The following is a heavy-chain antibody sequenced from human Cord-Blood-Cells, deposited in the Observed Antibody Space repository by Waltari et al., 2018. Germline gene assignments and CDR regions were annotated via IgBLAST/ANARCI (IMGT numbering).Heavy chain of an antibody. CDR3: ARGGGSGSYYNRDAFDI. CDR1: GFTVSSNY. J-gene: IGHJ3*02. CDR2: IYSGGST. D-gene: IGHD3-10*01. Sequence: EVQLVESGGGLIQPGGSLRLSCAASGFTVSSNYLSCVRQAPGKGLEWVSVIYSGGSTYYAESVKGRFTISRDNSKNTLYLQMNSLRAEDTAVYYCARGGGSGSYYNRDAFDIWGQGTMVTVSS. V-gene: IGHV3-53*01.